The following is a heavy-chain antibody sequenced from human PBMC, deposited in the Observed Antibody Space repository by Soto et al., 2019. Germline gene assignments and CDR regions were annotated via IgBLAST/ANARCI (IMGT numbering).Heavy chain of an antibody. CDR1: GFTFDDYA. D-gene: IGHD3-3*01. Sequence: GGSLRLSCAASGFTFDDYAMHWVRQAPGKGLEWVSLISWDGGSTYYADSVKGRFTISRDNSKNSLYLQMNSLRAEDTALYYCAKDIKSGWSGYSFDSYGRDVWGQGTTVTVSS. J-gene: IGHJ6*02. V-gene: IGHV3-43D*03. CDR2: ISWDGGST. CDR3: AKDIKSGWSGYSFDSYGRDV.